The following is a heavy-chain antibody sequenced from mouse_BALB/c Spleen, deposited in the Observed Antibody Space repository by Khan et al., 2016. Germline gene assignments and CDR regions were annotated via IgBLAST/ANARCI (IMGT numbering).Heavy chain of an antibody. D-gene: IGHD2-14*01. CDR2: INRDGSST. CDR3: ARVRHTMDY. J-gene: IGHJ4*01. CDR1: GFTFTTYA. Sequence: EVELVESGGGFVQPGGSLELSCAASGFTFTTYAMSWVRQTPDKRLELVATINRDGSSTYYADTVKGRFTISRDNAKNTLYLQMSRLKSEDTAMYYCARVRHTMDYWGRGTSVTVSS. V-gene: IGHV5-6-3*01.